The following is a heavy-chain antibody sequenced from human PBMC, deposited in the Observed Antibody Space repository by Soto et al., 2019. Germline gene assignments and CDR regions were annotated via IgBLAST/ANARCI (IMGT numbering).Heavy chain of an antibody. D-gene: IGHD3-3*01. Sequence: QVHLVESGGGVVQPARSLTLSCEASGFTFSNYAMSWVRQAPGKGLEWVAFILSEGGKKLYADSVKGRFTISRDNSKNTVYLHMNTVRAEDTALYYCTRDGGGDFWRFDNWGQGALVTVSS. CDR1: GFTFSNYA. CDR3: TRDGGGDFWRFDN. V-gene: IGHV3-33*01. CDR2: ILSEGGKK. J-gene: IGHJ4*02.